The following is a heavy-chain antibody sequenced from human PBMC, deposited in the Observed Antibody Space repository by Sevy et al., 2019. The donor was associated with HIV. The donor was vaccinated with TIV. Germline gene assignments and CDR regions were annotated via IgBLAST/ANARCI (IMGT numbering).Heavy chain of an antibody. J-gene: IGHJ4*02. V-gene: IGHV3-9*01. Sequence: GGSLRLSCAGSGFTFEDYALRWVRQAPGQGLEWVAGINWNSGSLDYADSVKGRFTISRDDAKNSLYLQMDTLRTEDTALYYCAKTPMTEAAPYSDFWGQGTLVTVSS. D-gene: IGHD6-19*01. CDR1: GFTFEDYA. CDR2: INWNSGSL. CDR3: AKTPMTEAAPYSDF.